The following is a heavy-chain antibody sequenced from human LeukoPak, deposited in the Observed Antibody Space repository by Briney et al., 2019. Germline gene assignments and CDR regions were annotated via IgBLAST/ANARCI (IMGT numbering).Heavy chain of an antibody. CDR2: IYYSGST. Sequence: SETLSLTCTVSGGSVSSGSYYWSWIRQPPGKGLEWIGYIYYSGSTNYNPSLKSRVTISVDTSKNQFSLKPSSVTAADTAVYYCASGLYYDFWSGYENPLDYWGQGTLVTVSS. D-gene: IGHD3-3*01. CDR1: GGSVSSGSYY. J-gene: IGHJ4*02. CDR3: ASGLYYDFWSGYENPLDY. V-gene: IGHV4-61*01.